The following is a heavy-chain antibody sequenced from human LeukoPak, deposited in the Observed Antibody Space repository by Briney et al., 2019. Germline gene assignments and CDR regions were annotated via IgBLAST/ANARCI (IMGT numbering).Heavy chain of an antibody. CDR1: EFTFSDFS. V-gene: IGHV3-48*01. Sequence: PGGSLRLSCAASEFTFSDFSMNLVRQAPGKGLEWVSYISAGSSTMYYADFVKGRFTISRDNAKNSLYLQMNSLRAEDTAVYYCARRGSGSYFKLDYWGQGTLVTVSS. CDR2: ISAGSSTM. CDR3: ARRGSGSYFKLDY. J-gene: IGHJ4*02. D-gene: IGHD3-10*01.